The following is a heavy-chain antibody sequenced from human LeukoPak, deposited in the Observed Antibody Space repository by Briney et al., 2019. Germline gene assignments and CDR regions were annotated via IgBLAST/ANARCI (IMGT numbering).Heavy chain of an antibody. V-gene: IGHV3-20*01. D-gene: IGHD2-2*01. CDR2: INWNGGST. J-gene: IGHJ3*02. Sequence: GGSLRLSCAASGFTFSSSAMSWVRQAPGKGLEWVSGINWNGGSTGYADSVKGRFTISRDNAKNSLYLQMNSLRAEDTALYHCARENGRYCSSTSCYVSAFDIWGQGTMVTVSS. CDR3: ARENGRYCSSTSCYVSAFDI. CDR1: GFTFSSSA.